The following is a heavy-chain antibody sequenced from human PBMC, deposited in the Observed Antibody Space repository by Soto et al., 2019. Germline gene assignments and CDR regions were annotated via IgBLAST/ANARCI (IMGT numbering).Heavy chain of an antibody. Sequence: SETLSLTCTVSGGSISSGGDYWSWIRQHPGKGLEWIGYIYYSGSTYYNPSLKSRVTISVDTSKNQFSLKLSSVTAADTAVYYCARSSTSANYFDYWGQGTLVTVSS. V-gene: IGHV4-31*03. CDR1: GGSISSGGDY. J-gene: IGHJ4*02. D-gene: IGHD2-2*01. CDR3: ARSSTSANYFDY. CDR2: IYYSGST.